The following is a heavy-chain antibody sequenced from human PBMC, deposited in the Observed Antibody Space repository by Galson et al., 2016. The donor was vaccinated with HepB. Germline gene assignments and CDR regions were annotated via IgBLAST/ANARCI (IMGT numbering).Heavy chain of an antibody. Sequence: SLRLSCAASGFTFSNYGIHWVRQAPGKGLEWVAVIWYDGNNKYYADSVKGRFTTSRDNSKRTLYLQMNSLRGEDTAVYYCARDVTVAGTVLDYWGQGILVTVSS. CDR3: ARDVTVAGTVLDY. V-gene: IGHV3-33*01. CDR2: IWYDGNNK. CDR1: GFTFSNYG. D-gene: IGHD4-23*01. J-gene: IGHJ4*02.